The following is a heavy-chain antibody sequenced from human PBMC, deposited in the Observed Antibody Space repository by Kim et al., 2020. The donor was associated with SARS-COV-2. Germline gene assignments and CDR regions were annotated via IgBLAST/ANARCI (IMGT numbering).Heavy chain of an antibody. CDR2: GNT. J-gene: IGHJ4*02. CDR3: ARGLWTFDY. D-gene: IGHD2-21*01. V-gene: IGHV4-59*09. Sequence: GNTSYNPSLKSRVTISVDTSKDQFSLKLSSVTAADTAVYYCARGLWTFDYWGQGILVTVSS.